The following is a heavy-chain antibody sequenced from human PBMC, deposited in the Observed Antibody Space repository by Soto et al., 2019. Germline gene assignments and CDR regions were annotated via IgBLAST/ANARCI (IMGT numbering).Heavy chain of an antibody. V-gene: IGHV1-18*01. J-gene: IGHJ6*02. CDR3: ARDYHSSSWYLFLYYYGMDV. Sequence: ASVKVSCKASGYTFTSYGISWVRQAPGQGLEWMGWISAYNGNTNYAQKPQGRVTMTTDTSTSTAYMELRSLRSDDTAVYYCARDYHSSSWYLFLYYYGMDVWGQGTTVTVSS. D-gene: IGHD6-13*01. CDR2: ISAYNGNT. CDR1: GYTFTSYG.